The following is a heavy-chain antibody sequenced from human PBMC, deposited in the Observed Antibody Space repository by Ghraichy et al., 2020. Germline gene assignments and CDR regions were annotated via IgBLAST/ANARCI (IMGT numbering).Heavy chain of an antibody. V-gene: IGHV3-23*01. J-gene: IGHJ2*01. Sequence: GGSLRLSCAASGFTFSSYAMTWVRQAPGKGLEWVSAISGNGGATYYADSVKGRFTISRDNSKNTVYLQMNSLRAEDTAVYYCAKAVGNWVGYFDLWGRGTLVTVSS. CDR2: ISGNGGAT. CDR1: GFTFSSYA. CDR3: AKAVGNWVGYFDL. D-gene: IGHD7-27*01.